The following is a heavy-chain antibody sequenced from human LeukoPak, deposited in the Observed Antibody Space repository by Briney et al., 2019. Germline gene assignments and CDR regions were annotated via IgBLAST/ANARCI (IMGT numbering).Heavy chain of an antibody. CDR1: GGSISSYY. CDR2: VYYSGVI. Sequence: SETLSLTCTVSGGSISSYYWSWIRQSPGKGLEWIGYVYYSGVIHYTPSLKSRATISLDTSKNQFSLRLTSVTAADTAVYYCAGIVIGDAGWFDPWGQGTLVTVSS. V-gene: IGHV4-59*03. CDR3: AGIVIGDAGWFDP. J-gene: IGHJ5*02. D-gene: IGHD2/OR15-2a*01.